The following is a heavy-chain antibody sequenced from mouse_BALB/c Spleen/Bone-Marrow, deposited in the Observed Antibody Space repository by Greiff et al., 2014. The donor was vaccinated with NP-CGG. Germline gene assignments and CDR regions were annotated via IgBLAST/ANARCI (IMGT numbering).Heavy chain of an antibody. CDR2: INSGGTNT. D-gene: IGHD2-12*01. Sequence: EVQLVESGGDLVYPGGSLKLSCAASGFTFSSYGTSWVRQTPDTRLEWVATINSGGTNTYYPDSMKGRFTISRDNAKNTLYLQMSSLRSEDTAMYYCTRRGIYDERTAMDYWGRGTSVTVSS. J-gene: IGHJ4*01. CDR1: GFTFSSYG. CDR3: TRRGIYDERTAMDY. V-gene: IGHV5-6*01.